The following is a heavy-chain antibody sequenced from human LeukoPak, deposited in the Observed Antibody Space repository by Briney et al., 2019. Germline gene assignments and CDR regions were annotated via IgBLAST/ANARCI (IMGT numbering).Heavy chain of an antibody. CDR1: GFTFSSYD. V-gene: IGHV3-13*01. J-gene: IGHJ4*02. D-gene: IGHD1-14*01. CDR2: IGTAGDT. CDR3: ARTGDRFMGFDY. Sequence: GGSLRLSCAASGFTFSSYDMHWVRQATGKGLEWVSAIGTAGDTYYPGSVKGRFTISRENAKNSLYLQMNSLRAGDTAVYYCARTGDRFMGFDYWGQGTLVTVSS.